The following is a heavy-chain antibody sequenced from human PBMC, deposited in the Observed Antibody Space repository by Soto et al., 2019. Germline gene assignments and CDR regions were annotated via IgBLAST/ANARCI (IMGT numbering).Heavy chain of an antibody. J-gene: IGHJ4*02. V-gene: IGHV4-31*03. CDR2: IYYSGST. D-gene: IGHD2-2*01. CDR1: GGSIGSGGFY. Sequence: QVQLQESGPGLVKPSQTLSLTCTVSGGSIGSGGFYWSWIRQYPEKGLEWIGYIYYSGSTYYNPSLKSRVTISVDTSNNEFSLKLSSVNGADSAMYYCAREFPSSTGFFDYWGPEILVTVSS. CDR3: AREFPSSTGFFDY.